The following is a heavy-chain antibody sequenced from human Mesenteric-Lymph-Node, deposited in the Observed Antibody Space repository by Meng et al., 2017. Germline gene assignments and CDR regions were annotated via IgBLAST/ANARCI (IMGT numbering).Heavy chain of an antibody. J-gene: IGHJ3*02. D-gene: IGHD6-19*01. Sequence: ASVKVSCKASGYTFTGHFLRWVRQAPGQGLEWMGLINPNSGGTKYAQKFQGRVTMTWDTSISTAYVELPRLRSDDTAIYYCARGGVLAGTGDTDAFDIWGQGTMVTVSS. CDR1: GYTFTGHF. CDR2: INPNSGGT. CDR3: ARGGVLAGTGDTDAFDI. V-gene: IGHV1-2*02.